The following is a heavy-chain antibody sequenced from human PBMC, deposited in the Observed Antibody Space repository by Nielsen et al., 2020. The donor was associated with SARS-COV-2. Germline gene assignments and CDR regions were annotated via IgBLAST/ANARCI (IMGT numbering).Heavy chain of an antibody. CDR1: GFSLSTSGMC. CDR3: ARILGYSYGFDY. Sequence: SGPTLMQPTQTLTLTCTFSGFSLSTSGMCVSWIRQPPGKALEWLARIDWDDDKYYSTSLKTRLTISKDTSKNQVVLTMTNMDPVDTATYYCARILGYSYGFDYWGQGTLVAVSS. J-gene: IGHJ4*02. V-gene: IGHV2-70*11. CDR2: IDWDDDK. D-gene: IGHD5-18*01.